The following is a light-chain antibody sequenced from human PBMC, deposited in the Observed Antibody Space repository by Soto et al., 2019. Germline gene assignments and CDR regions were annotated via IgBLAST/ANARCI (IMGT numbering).Light chain of an antibody. J-gene: IGLJ3*02. CDR2: DVS. V-gene: IGLV2-14*02. CDR1: SSDVGAYTL. Sequence: QSALTQPASVSGSPGQSITISCTGTSSDVGAYTLVSWYQQHPGRAPKLFIFDVSDRPSGVSDRFSGSKSGNTASLTISGLQAEDEASYYCSSYTNTSTLVFGGGTKLTVL. CDR3: SSYTNTSTLV.